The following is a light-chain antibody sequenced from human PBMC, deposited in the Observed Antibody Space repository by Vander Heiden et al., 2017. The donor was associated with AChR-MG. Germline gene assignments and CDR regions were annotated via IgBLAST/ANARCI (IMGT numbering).Light chain of an antibody. Sequence: SSELTQDPAVSVALGQPVRIPCPGDGPRTYYASWSQQKPGRAPVLVIYGNNNRPSGIPDRFSASSAGDTASLTITWAKAEDEADYYCDSRDSSGYHVVFGGGTKLTVL. CDR3: DSRDSSGYHVV. CDR2: GNN. CDR1: GPRTYY. J-gene: IGLJ2*01. V-gene: IGLV3-19*01.